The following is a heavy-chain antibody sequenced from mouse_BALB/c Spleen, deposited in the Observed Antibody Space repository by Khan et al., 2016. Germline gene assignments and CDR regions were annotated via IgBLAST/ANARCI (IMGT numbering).Heavy chain of an antibody. CDR2: ISSGGSYT. CDR3: ARRATATNMGY. J-gene: IGHJ2*01. Sequence: EVELVESGGDLVKPGGSLKLSCAASGFTFSSFGMSWVRQTPDKRLEWVATISSGGSYTYYPDTVKGRFTISRDNAKNTLYLQMSSLMPEDTAMYYCARRATATNMGYGGQGTTRTDCS. CDR1: GFTFSSFG. V-gene: IGHV5-6*01. D-gene: IGHD1-2*01.